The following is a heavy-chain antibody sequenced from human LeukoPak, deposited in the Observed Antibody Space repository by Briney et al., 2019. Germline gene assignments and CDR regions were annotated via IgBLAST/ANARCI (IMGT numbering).Heavy chain of an antibody. CDR1: GYTFTGYY. CDR3: ARDMRTGTTTGIGY. V-gene: IGHV1-2*02. D-gene: IGHD1-1*01. J-gene: IGHJ4*02. Sequence: VSVKVSCKASGYTFTGYYMHWVRQAPGQGLEWMGWINPNSGGTNYAQKFQGRVTMTRDTSISTAYMELSRLRSDDTAVYYCARDMRTGTTTGIGYWGQGTLVTVSS. CDR2: INPNSGGT.